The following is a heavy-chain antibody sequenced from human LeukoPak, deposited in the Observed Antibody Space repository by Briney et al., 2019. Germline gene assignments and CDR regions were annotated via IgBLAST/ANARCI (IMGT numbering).Heavy chain of an antibody. V-gene: IGHV1-69*13. CDR2: IIPIFGTA. CDR3: AREGNYGDYTLGY. D-gene: IGHD4-17*01. Sequence: SVKVSCKASGGTFSGYAISWVRQAPGQGLEWMGGIIPIFGTANYAQKFQGRVTITADESTSTAYMELSSLRSEDTAVYYCAREGNYGDYTLGYWGQGTLVTVSS. CDR1: GGTFSGYA. J-gene: IGHJ4*02.